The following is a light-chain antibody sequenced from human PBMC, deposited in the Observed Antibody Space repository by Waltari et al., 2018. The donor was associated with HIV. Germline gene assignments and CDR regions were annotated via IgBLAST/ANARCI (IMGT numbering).Light chain of an antibody. CDR3: QSVDSSGTYPVI. CDR2: EDS. CDR1: ALPKKY. Sequence: SYELTPPPSVSVSTGHTDRITCSGDALPKKYAYWYQQKSGQAPVLVIYEDSKRPPGIPERFFGSSSGTMATLTISGVQAEDESDYYCQSVDSSGTYPVIFGGGTKLTVL. V-gene: IGLV3-10*01. J-gene: IGLJ2*01.